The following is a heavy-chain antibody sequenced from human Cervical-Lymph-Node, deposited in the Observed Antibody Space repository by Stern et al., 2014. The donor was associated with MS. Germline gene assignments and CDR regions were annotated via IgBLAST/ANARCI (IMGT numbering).Heavy chain of an antibody. J-gene: IGHJ4*02. CDR2: LNPNNGGT. CDR1: VYTFTDYY. D-gene: IGHD3-16*01. CDR3: ARARETLYGSLWGSYGADY. V-gene: IGHV1-2*02. Sequence: VQLVESGAEVKKPGASLKVSCKAVVYTFTDYYMHWVRQAPGQGLEWMGWLNPNNGGTNYAQKFQDRVTMTRDTSISTVYMELSRLRSDDTAVFYCARARETLYGSLWGSYGADYWGQGTLVTVSS.